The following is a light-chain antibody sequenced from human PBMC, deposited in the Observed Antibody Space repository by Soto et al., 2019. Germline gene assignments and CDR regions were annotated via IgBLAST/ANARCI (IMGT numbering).Light chain of an antibody. CDR3: HQYGSSPPT. J-gene: IGKJ4*01. CDR2: AAS. V-gene: IGKV3-20*01. Sequence: EIVLSQSPGTLSLSPGETASLSCRASQNVRGSYLAWYQQKPGQAPMLLISAASRRATGVPDRFSGSGYGTDFTLTISRLEPEDFAVYCCHQYGSSPPTFGGGTKVEIK. CDR1: QNVRGSY.